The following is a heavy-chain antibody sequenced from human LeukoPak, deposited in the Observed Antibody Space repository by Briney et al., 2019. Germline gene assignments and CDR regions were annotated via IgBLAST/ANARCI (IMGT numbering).Heavy chain of an antibody. D-gene: IGHD3-22*01. J-gene: IGHJ4*02. CDR2: IKSKTYGGTA. CDR1: GFTSSNAW. V-gene: IGHV3-15*01. CDR3: TTVGLSGYYDRSGYYYFDY. Sequence: GGSLRLSCVASGFTSSNAWMSWVRQAPGKGLEWVGRIKSKTYGGTADYAAPVKGRFSISRDDSKNTLYLQMNSLKTEDTAVYYCTTVGLSGYYDRSGYYYFDYWGQGALVTVSS.